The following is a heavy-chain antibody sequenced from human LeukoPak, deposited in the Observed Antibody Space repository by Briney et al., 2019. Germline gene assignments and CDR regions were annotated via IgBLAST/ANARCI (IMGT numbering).Heavy chain of an antibody. V-gene: IGHV4-4*07. D-gene: IGHD7-27*01. J-gene: IGHJ1*01. CDR3: ARDGGIWDFQH. CDR2: IYTSGST. Sequence: SETLSLTCTVSGGSFSTYYWSWIRQPAGRGLEWIGRIYTSGSTNYNPSLKSRVTMSVDTSKNQSSLKLSSVTAADTAVYYCARDGGIWDFQHWGQGTLVTVSS. CDR1: GGSFSTYY.